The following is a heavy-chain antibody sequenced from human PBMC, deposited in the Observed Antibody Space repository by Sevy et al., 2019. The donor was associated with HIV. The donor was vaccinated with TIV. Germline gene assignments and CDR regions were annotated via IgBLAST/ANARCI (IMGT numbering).Heavy chain of an antibody. D-gene: IGHD2-21*02. V-gene: IGHV4-31*03. CDR2: IFHSGSP. CDR1: GGAITTGAYS. J-gene: IGHJ6*02. CDR3: ARHGTVNTYYGMDV. Sequence: SETLSLTCTVTGGAITTGAYSWSWIRQRPGKGLEWIGYIFHSGSPYFNPTLKSRASMSVDTSKTQFSLTLTSVTAAKTAVYYCARHGTVNTYYGMDVWGQGTTVTVSS.